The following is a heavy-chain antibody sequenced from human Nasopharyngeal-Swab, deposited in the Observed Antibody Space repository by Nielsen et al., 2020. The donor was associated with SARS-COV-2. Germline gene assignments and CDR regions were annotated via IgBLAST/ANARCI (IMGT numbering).Heavy chain of an antibody. D-gene: IGHD3-22*01. CDR2: IKSKTAGGTT. V-gene: IGHV3-15*01. Sequence: GESLKISCAASGFTFSNAWMNWVRQAPGKGLEWVGRIKSKTAGGTTDYAAPVKGRFTISRDNAKNSLYLQMNSLRAEDTAVYYCARGLVYYDSSGGPGRGQGTLVTVSS. CDR3: ARGLVYYDSSGGPG. CDR1: GFTFSNAW. J-gene: IGHJ4*02.